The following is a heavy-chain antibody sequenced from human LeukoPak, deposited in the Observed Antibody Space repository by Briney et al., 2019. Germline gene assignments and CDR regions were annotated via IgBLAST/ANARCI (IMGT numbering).Heavy chain of an antibody. J-gene: IGHJ3*02. CDR2: INPNIGDT. CDR1: GYTFTDYY. CDR3: ARALMTTVVTTSGGDI. V-gene: IGHV1-2*02. D-gene: IGHD4-23*01. Sequence: AAVKDTFMSSGYTFTDYYMHRGRQAPGQGLEWMGWINPNIGDTNYAQKFQGRVTMTRDTSISTAYMELSRLRSDDPSVSYCARALMTTVVTTSGGDIWGQGTMVTVSS.